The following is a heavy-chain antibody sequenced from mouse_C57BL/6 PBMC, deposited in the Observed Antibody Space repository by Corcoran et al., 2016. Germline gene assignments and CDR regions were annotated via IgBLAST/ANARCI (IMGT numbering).Heavy chain of an antibody. J-gene: IGHJ3*01. D-gene: IGHD1-2*01. CDR1: GYTFTTYG. CDR2: INTYSGVP. Sequence: QIQLVQSGPELKKPGETVKISCKASGYTFTTYGMSWVKQAPGKGLKWMGWINTYSGVPTYADDFKGRFAFSLETSASTAYLQINNLKNEDTATYFCATLYGSWFAYWGQGTLVTVSA. V-gene: IGHV9-3*01. CDR3: ATLYGSWFAY.